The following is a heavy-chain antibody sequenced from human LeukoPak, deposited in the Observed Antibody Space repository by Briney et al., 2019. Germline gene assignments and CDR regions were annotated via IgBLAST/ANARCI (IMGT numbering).Heavy chain of an antibody. CDR2: ISGSGGST. V-gene: IGHV3-23*01. CDR3: ARDPGDIVVVHSFDY. Sequence: GGSLRLSCAASGFTFSSYAMSWVRQAPGKGLEWVSAISGSGGSTYYADSVKGRFTISRDNSKNTLYLQMNSLRAEDTAVYYCARDPGDIVVVHSFDYWGQGTLVTVSS. D-gene: IGHD2-2*01. CDR1: GFTFSSYA. J-gene: IGHJ4*02.